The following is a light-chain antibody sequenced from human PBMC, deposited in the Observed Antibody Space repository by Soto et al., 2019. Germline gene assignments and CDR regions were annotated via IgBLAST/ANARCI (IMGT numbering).Light chain of an antibody. Sequence: DIVLTQSPATLSLSPGERATLSCGASQSITNNYLAWYQQKPGLAPRLLIYDTSKRATGIPDRFSGSGSGTYFTLTISRLEPEDFAAYYCQQFGSLITFGGGTKVEIK. CDR3: QQFGSLIT. CDR2: DTS. CDR1: QSITNNY. V-gene: IGKV3D-20*01. J-gene: IGKJ4*01.